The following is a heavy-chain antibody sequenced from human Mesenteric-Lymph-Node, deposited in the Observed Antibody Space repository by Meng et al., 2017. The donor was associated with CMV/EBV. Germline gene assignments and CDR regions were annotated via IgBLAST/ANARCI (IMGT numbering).Heavy chain of an antibody. Sequence: ASVKVSCKASGYTFTSYYIHWVRQAPGQGLEWMGVINPSGGGTTYAQKFRGRVTMTRDTPTSTAYLELRSLRSDDTAVYYCVRDSSGYFGEGFDYWGQGTLVTVSS. V-gene: IGHV1-46*01. D-gene: IGHD3-22*01. CDR3: VRDSSGYFGEGFDY. CDR2: INPSGGGT. J-gene: IGHJ4*02. CDR1: GYTFTSYY.